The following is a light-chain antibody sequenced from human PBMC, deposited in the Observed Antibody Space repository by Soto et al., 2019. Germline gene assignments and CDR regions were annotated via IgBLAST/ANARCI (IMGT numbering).Light chain of an antibody. Sequence: DIQMTQSPSSLSASVGDRVTISCRASQIFSTYLNWYQQKPGTAPRLLISRASSVKSGVPPRFSGSGSGRDFTLTISSLRPEDIATYFCQQSYTSPPWTFGQGTKVEVK. CDR3: QQSYTSPPWT. CDR2: RAS. J-gene: IGKJ1*01. CDR1: QIFSTY. V-gene: IGKV1-39*01.